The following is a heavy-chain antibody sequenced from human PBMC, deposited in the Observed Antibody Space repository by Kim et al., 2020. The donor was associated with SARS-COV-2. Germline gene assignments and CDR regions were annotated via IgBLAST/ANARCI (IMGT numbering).Heavy chain of an antibody. J-gene: IGHJ6*02. Sequence: GGSLRLSCAASGFIFSDHYMSWIRQAPGNGLEWVSYISGSGGPIDYADSVKGRFTISRDNAKNSLYLQMNSLRAEDTAVYYCARDKMLEVLDYDSSGLARTNTEYYAMDVWGQGTTVTVSS. D-gene: IGHD3-22*01. CDR1: GFIFSDHY. V-gene: IGHV3-11*01. CDR3: ARDKMLEVLDYDSSGLARTNTEYYAMDV. CDR2: ISGSGGPI.